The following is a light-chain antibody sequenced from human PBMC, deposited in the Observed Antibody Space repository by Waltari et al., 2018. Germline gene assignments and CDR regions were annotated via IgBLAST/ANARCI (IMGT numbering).Light chain of an antibody. V-gene: IGKV3-20*01. Sequence: EIAFPQSPGPLSLSVGERAPVSCRASVRVSRALAWYQQKPGQAPRLLIYGASTRATGIPDRFSGSGSGTDFSLTISRLEPDDFAVYYCQHYLRLPVTFGQGTTVEI. CDR2: GAS. CDR1: VRVSRA. CDR3: QHYLRLPVT. J-gene: IGKJ1*01.